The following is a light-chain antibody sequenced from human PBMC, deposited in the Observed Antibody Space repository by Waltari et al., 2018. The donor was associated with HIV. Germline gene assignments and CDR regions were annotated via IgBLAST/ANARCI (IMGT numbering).Light chain of an antibody. CDR2: DSS. CDR3: QQSYSVPWT. CDR1: HGISTF. V-gene: IGKV1-39*01. J-gene: IGKJ1*01. Sequence: DIQMTQSPTSLSAYVGDTIIMTCLASHGISTFLNLYQKERDKAPKLLIFDSSNLHSGKPSRFSGSGSATEFTLIIRSLQPEDFASYCCQQSYSVPWTFGQGTKIEI.